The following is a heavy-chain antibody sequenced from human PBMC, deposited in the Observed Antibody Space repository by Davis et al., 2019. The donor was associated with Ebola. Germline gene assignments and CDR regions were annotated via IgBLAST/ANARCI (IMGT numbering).Heavy chain of an antibody. V-gene: IGHV3-23*01. CDR2: FGTVGDT. Sequence: GESLKISCAASGFTFSSYAMSWVRQAPGKGLEWVSTFGTVGDTYYADSVKGRFAMSRDNSRDTLYLQMNSLRVEDSAIYYCVKDSSNIWFDIWGQGTLVTVSS. J-gene: IGHJ3*02. D-gene: IGHD2/OR15-2a*01. CDR3: VKDSSNIWFDI. CDR1: GFTFSSYA.